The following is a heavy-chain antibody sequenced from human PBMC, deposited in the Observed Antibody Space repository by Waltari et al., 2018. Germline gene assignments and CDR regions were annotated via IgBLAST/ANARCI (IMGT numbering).Heavy chain of an antibody. CDR1: GGSISTERYY. Sequence: QLQMQESGPGLAKPSETLSLTCTVSGGSISTERYYWRWIRQPPGKCQEWIGSIYFRGSTHYNPSLKSRVSISVDTSKNQFSLKLSSVTAADTAIYYCARLLEGATTDYWGQGTLVTVSS. CDR2: IYFRGST. D-gene: IGHD1-26*01. CDR3: ARLLEGATTDY. V-gene: IGHV4-39*01. J-gene: IGHJ4*02.